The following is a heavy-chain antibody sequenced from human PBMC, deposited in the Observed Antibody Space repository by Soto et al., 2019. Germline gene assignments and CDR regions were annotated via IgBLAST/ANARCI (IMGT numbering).Heavy chain of an antibody. CDR3: ARHDAPGYCSGGSCYWSRRDYYGMDV. CDR2: IYYSGST. Sequence: SETLSLTCTVSGGSISSSSYYWGWIRQPPGKGLEWIGSIYYSGSTYYNPSLKSRVTISVDTSKNQFSLKLSSVTAADTAVYYWARHDAPGYCSGGSCYWSRRDYYGMDVWGQGTTVTVSS. J-gene: IGHJ6*02. D-gene: IGHD2-15*01. V-gene: IGHV4-39*01. CDR1: GGSISSSSYY.